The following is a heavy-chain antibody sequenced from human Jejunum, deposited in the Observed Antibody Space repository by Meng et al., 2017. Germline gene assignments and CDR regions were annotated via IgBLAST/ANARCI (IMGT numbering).Heavy chain of an antibody. CDR2: ISGGSGGTT. J-gene: IGHJ4*02. V-gene: IGHV3-23*01. CDR1: GFMFRSYA. D-gene: IGHD1-14*01. Sequence: GGSLRLSCAASGFMFRSYAMTWVRQAPGRGLEWVSSISGGSGGTTFYANSLKGRFTISRDNSKNTLYLQMNSLRVEDTAVYYCAKDRRGRMEPRDYWGQGTLVTVSS. CDR3: AKDRRGRMEPRDY.